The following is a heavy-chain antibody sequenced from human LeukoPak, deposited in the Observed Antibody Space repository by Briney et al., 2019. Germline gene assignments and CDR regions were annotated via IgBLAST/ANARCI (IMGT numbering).Heavy chain of an antibody. J-gene: IGHJ4*02. CDR3: ARDQAPVGSGYYYDEEFDY. D-gene: IGHD3-22*01. CDR2: INPNSGGT. CDR1: GYTFTGYY. V-gene: IGHV1-2*02. Sequence: ASVKVSCKASGYTFTGYYMHWVRQAPGQGLGWMGWINPNSGGTNYAQKFQGRVTMTRDTSISTAYMELSRLRSDDTAVYYCARDQAPVGSGYYYDEEFDYWGQGTLVTVSS.